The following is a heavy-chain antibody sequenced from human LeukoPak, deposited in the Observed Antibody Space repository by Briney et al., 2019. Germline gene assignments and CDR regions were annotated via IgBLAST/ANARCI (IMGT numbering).Heavy chain of an antibody. CDR2: INQDGSQK. Sequence: PGESLKISCAASGLTFSSYWMDWVRQAPGKGLEWVANINQDGSQKYYVDSVKGRFTISRDNAENSLYLQMNSLRAEDTAVYYCSGSLNSWGQGTLVTVSS. V-gene: IGHV3-7*03. CDR3: SGSLNS. CDR1: GLTFSSYW. J-gene: IGHJ4*02.